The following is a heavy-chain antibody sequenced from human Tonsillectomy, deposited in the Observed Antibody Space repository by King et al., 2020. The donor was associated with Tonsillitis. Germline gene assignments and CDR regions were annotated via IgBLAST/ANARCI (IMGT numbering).Heavy chain of an antibody. CDR3: VRDGMRGGDFDY. V-gene: IGHV3-7*01. D-gene: IGHD1-14*01. Sequence: VQLVESGGDLVQPGGSLRLSCAASGFSFSTYWMIWVRQAPGKGLEWVANIKEDGSEKYYVDSVKGRFTISRDNAKNSLHLQMNSLRAEDTAVYYCVRDGMRGGDFDYWGQGTLVTVSS. CDR2: IKEDGSEK. J-gene: IGHJ4*02. CDR1: GFSFSTYW.